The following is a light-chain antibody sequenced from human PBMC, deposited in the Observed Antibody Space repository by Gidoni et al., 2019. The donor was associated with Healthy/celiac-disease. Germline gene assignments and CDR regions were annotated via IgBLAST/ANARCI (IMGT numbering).Light chain of an antibody. J-gene: IGKJ2*04. CDR3: QQRSNWPMCS. CDR1: QSVSSY. Sequence: EIVLTPSPATLSLSPGERATLCCRASQSVSSYLAWYQQKPGQAPRLLIYDASNRATGIPARFSGSGSGTDFTLTISSLEPEDFAVYYCQQRSNWPMCSFGQGTKLEIK. CDR2: DAS. V-gene: IGKV3-11*01.